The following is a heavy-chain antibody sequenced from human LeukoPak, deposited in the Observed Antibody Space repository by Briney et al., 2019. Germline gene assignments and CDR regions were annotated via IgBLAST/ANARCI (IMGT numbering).Heavy chain of an antibody. J-gene: IGHJ4*02. V-gene: IGHV3-30*18. CDR1: GLTFSSYG. CDR2: ISYDGSNK. Sequence: GGSLRLSCAAPGLTFSSYGMHWVRQAPGKGLEWVAVISYDGSNKYYADSVKGRFTISRDNSKNTLYLQMNSLRAEDTAVYYCAKGNLLWFGELYTHDYWGQGTLVTVSS. D-gene: IGHD3-10*01. CDR3: AKGNLLWFGELYTHDY.